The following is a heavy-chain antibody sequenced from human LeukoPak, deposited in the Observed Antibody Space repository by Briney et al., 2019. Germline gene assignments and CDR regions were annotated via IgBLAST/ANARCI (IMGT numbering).Heavy chain of an antibody. CDR1: GGSISSSSYY. D-gene: IGHD3-9*01. CDR3: ARGGTYYDILTGYYNFHWFDP. J-gene: IGHJ5*02. Sequence: PSETLSLTCTVSGGSISSSSYYWGWIRQPPGKWLEWIGSIYYRGSTYYNPSLKSRVTISVDTSNNQFSLKLSCVTAADTAVYYCARGGTYYDILTGYYNFHWFDPWGQKTLVTVSS. CDR2: IYYRGST. V-gene: IGHV4-39*01.